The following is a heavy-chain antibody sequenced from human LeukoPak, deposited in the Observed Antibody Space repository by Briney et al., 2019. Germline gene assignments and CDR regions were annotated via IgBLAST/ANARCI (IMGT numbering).Heavy chain of an antibody. V-gene: IGHV4-34*01. Sequence: PSETLSLTCAVYGGSFSGYYWSWIXQPPGXGLEWIGEINHSGSTNYNPSLKSRVTISVDTSKNQFSLKLSSVTAADTAVYYCASARENYDILTGYYKGGSFDYWGQGTLVTVSS. D-gene: IGHD3-9*01. CDR1: GGSFSGYY. J-gene: IGHJ4*02. CDR2: INHSGST. CDR3: ASARENYDILTGYYKGGSFDY.